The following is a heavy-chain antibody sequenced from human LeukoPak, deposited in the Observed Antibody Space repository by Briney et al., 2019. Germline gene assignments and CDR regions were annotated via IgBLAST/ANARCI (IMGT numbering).Heavy chain of an antibody. J-gene: IGHJ2*01. CDR2: ISWNSGSI. D-gene: IGHD5-12*01. CDR3: AKVHSGYDFNWYFDF. V-gene: IGHV3-9*01. CDR1: GFTFDDYA. Sequence: GGSLRLSCAASGFTFDDYAMHWVRQAPGKGLEWVSDISWNSGSIGYADSVKGRFTISRDNAKNSLYLQMNSLRAEDTALCYCAKVHSGYDFNWYFDFWGRGTLVTVPS.